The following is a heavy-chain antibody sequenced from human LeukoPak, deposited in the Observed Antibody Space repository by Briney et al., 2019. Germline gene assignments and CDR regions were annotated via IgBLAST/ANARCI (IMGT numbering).Heavy chain of an antibody. D-gene: IGHD1-14*01. CDR1: GLTFSTSG. CDR3: ATETNGRHYDY. V-gene: IGHV3-21*06. Sequence: GGSLRLSCTTSGLTFSTSGSNWVRQAPGKGLEWVASIGPTGSDRYHADSIKGRFTISRDNANNFLYLQMDSLRAEDTAVYYCATETNGRHYDYWGQGTLLTVSS. J-gene: IGHJ4*02. CDR2: IGPTGSDR.